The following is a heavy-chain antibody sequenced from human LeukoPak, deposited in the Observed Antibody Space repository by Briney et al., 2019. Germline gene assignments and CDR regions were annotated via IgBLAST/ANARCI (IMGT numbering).Heavy chain of an antibody. J-gene: IGHJ4*02. CDR2: IYYSGST. V-gene: IGHV4-59*08. CDR1: GXSMSSYY. D-gene: IGHD5-24*01. Sequence: PSETLSLTFTVSGXSMSSYYWSWIRQPPGKGVEWIGYIYYSGSTKYNPSLKSRVTISVDTSKNQFSLKLSSVTAADTAVYYCARGARAGYNLEPFDYWGQGTLVTVSS. CDR3: ARGARAGYNLEPFDY.